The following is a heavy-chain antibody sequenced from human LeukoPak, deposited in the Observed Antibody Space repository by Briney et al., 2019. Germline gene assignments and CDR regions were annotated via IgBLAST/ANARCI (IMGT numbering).Heavy chain of an antibody. CDR3: ARLVGAGFDY. J-gene: IGHJ4*02. Sequence: SETLSLTCTVSGGSISSGDYYWSWIRQPPGKGLEWIGYIYYSGSTYNNPPLKSRVTISVDTSKNQFSLKLRSVTAADTAVYYCARLVGAGFDYWGQGTLVTVSS. CDR2: IYYSGST. V-gene: IGHV4-30-4*08. CDR1: GGSISSGDYY. D-gene: IGHD1-26*01.